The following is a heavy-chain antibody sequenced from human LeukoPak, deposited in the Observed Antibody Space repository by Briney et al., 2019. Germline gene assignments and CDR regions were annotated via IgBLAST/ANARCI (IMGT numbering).Heavy chain of an antibody. V-gene: IGHV1-8*01. J-gene: IGHJ4*02. Sequence: GASVKVSCKTSGYTFPSYDINWVRQATGHGLEWMGWMNANSGNTDYAQKFQGRVTITRNTSITTAYMELTSLRSEDTAVYYCARGPKWTGSYYYFDYWGQGTLVTVSS. CDR1: GYTFPSYD. D-gene: IGHD3-10*01. CDR2: MNANSGNT. CDR3: ARGPKWTGSYYYFDY.